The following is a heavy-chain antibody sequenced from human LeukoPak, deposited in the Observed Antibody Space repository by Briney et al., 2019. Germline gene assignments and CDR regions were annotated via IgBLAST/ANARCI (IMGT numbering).Heavy chain of an antibody. CDR2: IYTSGST. Sequence: SQTLSLTCTVSGGSISSGSYYWSWIRQPAGKGLEWIGRIYTSGSTNYNPSLKSRVTISVDTSKNQFSLKLSSVTAADTAVYYCARILGYSSGWYSSLVWGYYFDYWGQGTLVTVSS. J-gene: IGHJ4*02. V-gene: IGHV4-61*02. D-gene: IGHD6-19*01. CDR1: GGSISSGSYY. CDR3: ARILGYSSGWYSSLVWGYYFDY.